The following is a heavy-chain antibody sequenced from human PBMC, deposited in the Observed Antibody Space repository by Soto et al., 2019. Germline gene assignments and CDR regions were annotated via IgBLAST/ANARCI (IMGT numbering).Heavy chain of an antibody. Sequence: QVQLQQWGAGLLKPSETLSLTCAVYGGSFSGYYWSWIRQPPGKGLEWIGEINHSGSTNYNPSLKSRVTISVDTSKNQFSLKLSSVTAADTAVYYCARIAGSGSYYLDYWGQGTLVTVSS. V-gene: IGHV4-34*01. CDR1: GGSFSGYY. D-gene: IGHD3-10*01. CDR3: ARIAGSGSYYLDY. CDR2: INHSGST. J-gene: IGHJ4*02.